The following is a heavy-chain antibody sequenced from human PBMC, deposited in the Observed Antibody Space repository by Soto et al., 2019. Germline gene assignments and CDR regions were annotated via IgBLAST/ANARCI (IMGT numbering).Heavy chain of an antibody. CDR3: AGVLYPSALRLTLAHYFINV. D-gene: IGHD2-15*01. CDR1: GFTFGSYA. CDR2: ISGGGSGR. J-gene: IGHJ6*03. Sequence: VQLVESGGGLVQPGGSLRLSCAASGFTFGSYAMTWVRQAPGQGLEWVSGISGGGSGRYYSDSVEARFTISRDNPKNLLYLQLNSLRIPDTCGYFCAGVLYPSALRLTLAHYFINVRGNGTTITVSS. V-gene: IGHV3-23*04.